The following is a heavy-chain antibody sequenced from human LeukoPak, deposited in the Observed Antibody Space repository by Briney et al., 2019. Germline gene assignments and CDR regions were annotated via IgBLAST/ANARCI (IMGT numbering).Heavy chain of an antibody. V-gene: IGHV4-34*01. J-gene: IGHJ4*02. D-gene: IGHD5-12*01. CDR3: AREVKVEMATIIDY. Sequence: SETLSLTCAVYGGSFSGYYWSWIRQPPGKGLEWIGEINHSGSTNYNPSLKSRVTISVDTSKNQFSLKLSSVTAADTAVYYCAREVKVEMATIIDYWGQGTLVTVSS. CDR2: INHSGST. CDR1: GGSFSGYY.